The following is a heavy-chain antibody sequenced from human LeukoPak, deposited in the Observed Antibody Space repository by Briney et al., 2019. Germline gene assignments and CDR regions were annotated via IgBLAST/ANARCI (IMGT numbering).Heavy chain of an antibody. J-gene: IGHJ6*02. Sequence: GGSLRLSCAASGFAFSSYAMSWGLQAPGKGLEWVSAISGSGGSSYYADSVKGRFTISRDNSKNTLYLQMNSLRAEDTAVYYCAKDAGLRYCSGGSCYSLDYSYGMDVWGQGTTVTVSS. D-gene: IGHD2-15*01. CDR2: ISGSGGSS. V-gene: IGHV3-23*01. CDR1: GFAFSSYA. CDR3: AKDAGLRYCSGGSCYSLDYSYGMDV.